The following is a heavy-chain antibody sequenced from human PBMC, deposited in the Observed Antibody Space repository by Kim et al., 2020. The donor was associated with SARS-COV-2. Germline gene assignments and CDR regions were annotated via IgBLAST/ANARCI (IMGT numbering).Heavy chain of an antibody. J-gene: IGHJ5*02. V-gene: IGHV3-74*01. D-gene: IGHD1-26*01. CDR2: EATNT. Sequence: EATNTFYADSVKSRFTISRDNAENTLYLQMTSLRVEDTAVYYCARGDSGPWGQGTLVTVAS. CDR3: ARGDSGP.